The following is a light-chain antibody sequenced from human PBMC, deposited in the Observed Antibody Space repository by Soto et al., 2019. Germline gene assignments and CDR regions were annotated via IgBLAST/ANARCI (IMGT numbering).Light chain of an antibody. CDR2: ASS. V-gene: IGKV1-9*01. CDR3: QQVDSYPRT. J-gene: IGKJ1*01. CDR1: QGIGTY. Sequence: IQLTQSPSSLSASVGDRVTFTCRASQGIGTYLVWYQQKSGKAPTVLIYASSTLQTGVPSRFSGSGSGTDFSLTISSLHPEDVATYYCQQVDSYPRTFGQGTRWIS.